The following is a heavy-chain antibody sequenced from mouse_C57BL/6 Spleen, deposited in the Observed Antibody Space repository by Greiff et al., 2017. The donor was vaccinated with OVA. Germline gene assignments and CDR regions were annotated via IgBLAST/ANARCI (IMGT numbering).Heavy chain of an antibody. J-gene: IGHJ4*01. CDR1: GYTFTSYW. D-gene: IGHD2-1*01. CDR3: ARGGVYYGNYGAMDY. CDR2: IHPNSGST. Sequence: VQLQQPGAELVKPGASVKLSCKASGYTFTSYWMHWVKQRPGQGLEWIGMIHPNSGSTNYNVKFKSKATLTVDKSSSTAYMQLSSLTSEDSAVYYCARGGVYYGNYGAMDYWGQGTSVTVSS. V-gene: IGHV1-64*01.